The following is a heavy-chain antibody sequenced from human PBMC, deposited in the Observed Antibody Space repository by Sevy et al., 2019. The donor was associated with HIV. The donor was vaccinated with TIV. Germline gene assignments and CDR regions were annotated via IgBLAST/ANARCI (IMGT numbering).Heavy chain of an antibody. CDR3: ARGRGGYCSGGSCYNRTQHWYFDL. D-gene: IGHD2-15*01. CDR2: INHSGST. Sequence: SETLSLTCAVYGGSFSGYYWSWIRQPPGKGLEWIGEINHSGSTNYNPSLKSRVTISVDTSKNQFSLKLSSVTAADTAVYYCARGRGGYCSGGSCYNRTQHWYFDLWGRGTLVTVSS. CDR1: GGSFSGYY. J-gene: IGHJ2*01. V-gene: IGHV4-34*01.